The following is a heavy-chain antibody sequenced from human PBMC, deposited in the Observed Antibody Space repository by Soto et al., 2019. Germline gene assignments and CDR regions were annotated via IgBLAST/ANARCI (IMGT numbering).Heavy chain of an antibody. CDR2: IIPIFGTA. V-gene: IGHV1-69*13. CDR3: AREQVVAAIRYYYYGMDV. D-gene: IGHD2-15*01. CDR1: GGTFSSYA. J-gene: IGHJ6*02. Sequence: SVKVSCKASGGTFSSYAISWVRQAPGQGLEWMGGIIPIFGTANYAQKFQGRVTITADESTSTAYMELRSLRSDDTAVYYCAREQVVAAIRYYYYGMDVWGQGTTVTVS.